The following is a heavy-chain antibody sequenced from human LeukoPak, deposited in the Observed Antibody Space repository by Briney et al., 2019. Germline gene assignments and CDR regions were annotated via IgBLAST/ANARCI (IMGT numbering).Heavy chain of an antibody. Sequence: GASVKVSCKASGYTFTSYYMHWVRQAPGQGLEWMGIINPSGGSTSYAQKFQGRVTITRDTSASTAYMELSSLRSEDTAVYYCASFRYYGSGSYYPIDYWGQGTLVTVSS. J-gene: IGHJ4*02. CDR1: GYTFTSYY. CDR2: INPSGGST. V-gene: IGHV1-46*01. D-gene: IGHD3-10*01. CDR3: ASFRYYGSGSYYPIDY.